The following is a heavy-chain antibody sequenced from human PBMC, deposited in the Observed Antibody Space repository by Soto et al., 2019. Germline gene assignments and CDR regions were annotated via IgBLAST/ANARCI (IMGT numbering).Heavy chain of an antibody. CDR1: GFSFSKYG. J-gene: IGHJ4*02. V-gene: IGHV3-30*18. D-gene: IGHD3-16*01. CDR2: MSDDGSKK. CDR3: AKELRETGGYYFDC. Sequence: VQLVESGGGVVQPGRSLRLSCAASGFSFSKYGMHWVRQAPGKGLEWVAEMSDDGSKKYYGDSVKGRFTISRDNSKNKLYLLMDSLRPEDTAMYYCAKELRETGGYYFDCWGQGTLVTVSS.